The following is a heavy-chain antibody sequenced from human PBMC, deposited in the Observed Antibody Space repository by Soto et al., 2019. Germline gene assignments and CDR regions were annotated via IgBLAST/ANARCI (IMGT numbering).Heavy chain of an antibody. Sequence: QVQLQESGPGLVKPSGTLSLTCAVSGGSISSSNWWSWVRQPPGKGLQWIGEIYHSGSTNYIPSLKSRVTISADKYRNQFSLKLGSVTAADTAVYYCARRWGEGRVDYWGQGTLVTVSS. CDR2: IYHSGST. CDR1: GGSISSSNW. V-gene: IGHV4-4*02. D-gene: IGHD3-10*01. J-gene: IGHJ4*02. CDR3: ARRWGEGRVDY.